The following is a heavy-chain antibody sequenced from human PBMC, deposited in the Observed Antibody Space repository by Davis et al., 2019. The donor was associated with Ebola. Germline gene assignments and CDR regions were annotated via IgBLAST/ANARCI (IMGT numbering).Heavy chain of an antibody. D-gene: IGHD3-3*01. CDR1: GGSFSGYY. V-gene: IGHV4-34*01. J-gene: IGHJ2*01. CDR2: IYYSGST. Sequence: SETLSLTCAVYGGSFSGYYWSWIRQPPGKGLEWIGYIYYSGSTYYNPSLKSRVTISVDTSKNQFSLKLSSVTAADTAVYYCARGCVGFLEWLSGWYFDLWGRGTLVTVSS. CDR3: ARGCVGFLEWLSGWYFDL.